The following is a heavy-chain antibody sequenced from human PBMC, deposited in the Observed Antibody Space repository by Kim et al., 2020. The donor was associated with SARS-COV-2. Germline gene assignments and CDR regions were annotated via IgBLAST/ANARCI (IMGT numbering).Heavy chain of an antibody. J-gene: IGHJ5*02. D-gene: IGHD3-3*01. V-gene: IGHV4-39*01. Sequence: SETLSLTCTVSGGSISSSSYYWGWIRQPPGKGLEWIGSIYYSGSTYYNPSLKSRVTISVDTSKNQFSLKLSSVTAADTAVYYCASREIFLRRHNWFDPWGQGTLVTVSS. CDR1: GGSISSSSYY. CDR2: IYYSGST. CDR3: ASREIFLRRHNWFDP.